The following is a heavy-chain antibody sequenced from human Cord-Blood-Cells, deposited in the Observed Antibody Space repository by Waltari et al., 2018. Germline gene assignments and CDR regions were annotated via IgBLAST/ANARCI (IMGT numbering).Heavy chain of an antibody. J-gene: IGHJ4*02. CDR2: ISSSSSYI. V-gene: IGHV3-21*01. CDR3: ARVPYSSSPRLPYYFDY. CDR1: GFTFRRYS. Sequence: EVQLVESGGGLVKPGGSLRLSCAAPGFTFRRYSMNWVRQAPGKGLEWVSSISSSSSYIYYADSVKGRFTISRDNAKNSLDLQMNSLRAEDTAVYYCARVPYSSSPRLPYYFDYWGQGTLVTVSS. D-gene: IGHD6-6*01.